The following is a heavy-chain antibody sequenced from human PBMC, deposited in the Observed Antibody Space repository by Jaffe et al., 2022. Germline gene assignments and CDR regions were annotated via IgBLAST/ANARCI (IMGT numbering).Heavy chain of an antibody. CDR3: VKGGWGHRYDY. J-gene: IGHJ4*02. CDR1: GFTFSSYA. D-gene: IGHD7-27*01. CDR2: ISGSGDNT. V-gene: IGHV3-23*01. Sequence: EVQLLESGGGLVQPGGSLRLSCAASGFTFSSYAMTWVRQAPGKGLEWVSGISGSGDNTYYADSVKGRFTISRDNSKNTLCLQMNSVRAEDTAIYYCVKGGWGHRYDYWGQGTLVTVSS.